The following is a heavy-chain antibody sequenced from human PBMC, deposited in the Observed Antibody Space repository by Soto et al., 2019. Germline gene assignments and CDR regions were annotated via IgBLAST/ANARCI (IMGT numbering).Heavy chain of an antibody. CDR2: INHSGST. V-gene: IGHV4-34*01. Sequence: SETLSLTCAVYGGSFSGYYWSWIRQPPGKGLEWIGEINHSGSTNYNPSLKSRVTISVDTSKNQFSLKLSSVTAADTAVYYCARSPYYYGSGTTHYFDYWGQGTLVTVS. CDR3: ARSPYYYGSGTTHYFDY. D-gene: IGHD3-10*01. J-gene: IGHJ4*02. CDR1: GGSFSGYY.